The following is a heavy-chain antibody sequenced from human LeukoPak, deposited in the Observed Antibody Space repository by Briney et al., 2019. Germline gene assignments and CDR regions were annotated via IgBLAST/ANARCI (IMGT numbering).Heavy chain of an antibody. Sequence: ASVKLSCKASGGTFSNDGISWVRQAPGQGLEWMGGIIPILTTTKYAQKSQGRVTISADESTSTAYMELSSLRAEDTALYYCARGAGFKSGRTIHFFGMDVWGQGTTVTVSS. CDR1: GGTFSNDG. CDR2: IIPILTTT. J-gene: IGHJ6*02. CDR3: ARGAGFKSGRTIHFFGMDV. V-gene: IGHV1-69*01. D-gene: IGHD2-21*01.